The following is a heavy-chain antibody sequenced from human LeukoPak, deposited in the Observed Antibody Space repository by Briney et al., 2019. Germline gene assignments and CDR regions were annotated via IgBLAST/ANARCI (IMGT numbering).Heavy chain of an antibody. CDR3: ARNPLAYYYGSGNYYNGNDFQH. V-gene: IGHV3-48*01. D-gene: IGHD3-10*01. CDR2: ISTGSSTI. Sequence: PGGSLRLSCAASGFTFNSYSMNWVRQAPGKGLEWVSYISTGSSTIYYADSVKGRFTISRDNAKNSLYLQMNSLRAEDTAVYYCARNPLAYYYGSGNYYNGNDFQHWGQGTLVTVSS. J-gene: IGHJ1*01. CDR1: GFTFNSYS.